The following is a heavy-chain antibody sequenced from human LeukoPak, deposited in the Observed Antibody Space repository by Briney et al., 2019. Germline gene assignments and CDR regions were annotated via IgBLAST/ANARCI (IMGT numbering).Heavy chain of an antibody. CDR2: IYYSGST. J-gene: IGHJ3*02. D-gene: IGHD5-18*01. V-gene: IGHV4-39*01. Sequence: SETLSLTCTVSGGSISSSSYYWGWIRQTPGKGLEWIGSIYYSGSTYYNPSLKSRVTLSVDTSKNQFSLKLSSVTAADTAVYYCASTGYSYAVNEIHAFDIWGQGTTVTVSS. CDR3: ASTGYSYAVNEIHAFDI. CDR1: GGSISSSSYY.